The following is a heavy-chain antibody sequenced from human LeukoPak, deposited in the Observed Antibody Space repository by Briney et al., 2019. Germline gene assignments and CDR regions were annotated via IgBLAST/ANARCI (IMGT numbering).Heavy chain of an antibody. V-gene: IGHV4-34*01. CDR3: ARASIVVVPAARDYGMDV. CDR2: INHSGST. D-gene: IGHD2-2*01. J-gene: IGHJ6*02. Sequence: SETLSLTCAVYGGSLSGYYWSWIRQPPGKGLGWIGEINHSGSTNYNPSLKSRVTISVDTSKNQFSLKLSSVTAADTAVYYCARASIVVVPAARDYGMDVWGQGTTVTVSS. CDR1: GGSLSGYY.